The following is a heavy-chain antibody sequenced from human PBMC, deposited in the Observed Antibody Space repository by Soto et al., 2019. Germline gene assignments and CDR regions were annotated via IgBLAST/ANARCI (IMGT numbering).Heavy chain of an antibody. Sequence: ASVKVSCKASGYIFTTYTMHWVRQAPGQRLEWMGWINGGNGNTNYAQKLQGRVTMTTDTSTSTAYMELRSLRSDDTAVYYCARDIVVVPAAMNGYYYYGMDVWGQGTTVTVSS. CDR1: GYIFTTYT. D-gene: IGHD2-2*01. CDR3: ARDIVVVPAAMNGYYYYGMDV. V-gene: IGHV1-3*01. CDR2: INGGNGNT. J-gene: IGHJ6*02.